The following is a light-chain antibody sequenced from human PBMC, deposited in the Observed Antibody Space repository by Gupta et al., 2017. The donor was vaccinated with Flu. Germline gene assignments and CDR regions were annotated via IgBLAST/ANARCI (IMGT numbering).Light chain of an antibody. Sequence: QTVVTQEPSLTVSPGGTVTLTCASSAGAVTTNDYPNWFQQKPGQPPTALIYSTNRKYSWTPARFSGSLLGGKAALTLSGAQPEDESEYYCLLYYGGAQGVFSGGTKLTVL. CDR2: STN. J-gene: IGLJ3*02. CDR3: LLYYGGAQGV. V-gene: IGLV7-43*01. CDR1: AGAVTTNDY.